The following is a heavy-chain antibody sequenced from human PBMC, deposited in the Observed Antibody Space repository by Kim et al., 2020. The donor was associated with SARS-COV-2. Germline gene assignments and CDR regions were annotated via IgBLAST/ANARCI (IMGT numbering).Heavy chain of an antibody. CDR3: ARGVDYDILTGYYTGYYGMDV. CDR1: GYTFTGYY. CDR2: INPNSGGT. D-gene: IGHD3-9*01. V-gene: IGHV1-2*06. Sequence: ASVKVSCKASGYTFTGYYIHWVRQAPGQGLEWMGRINPNSGGTNYAQKFQGRVTMTRDTSISTAYMELSRLRSDDTAVYYCARGVDYDILTGYYTGYYGMDVWCQGTTVTVSS. J-gene: IGHJ6*02.